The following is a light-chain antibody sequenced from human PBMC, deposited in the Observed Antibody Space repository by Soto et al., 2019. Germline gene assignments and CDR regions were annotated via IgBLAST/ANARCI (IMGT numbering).Light chain of an antibody. CDR2: EGS. J-gene: IGLJ1*01. CDR1: SSDVGSSNL. CDR3: CAFARSSTSYV. Sequence: QSALTQPASVSGSPGQSITISCTGTSSDVGSSNLVSWYQQHPGKAPKLIIYEGSRSPSGVSGLFSGSMSGNTASLTISGLQAEDEADYYCCAFARSSTSYVFGTGTKLTVL. V-gene: IGLV2-23*01.